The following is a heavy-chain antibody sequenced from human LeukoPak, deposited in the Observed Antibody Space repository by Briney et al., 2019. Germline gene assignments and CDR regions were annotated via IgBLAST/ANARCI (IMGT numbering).Heavy chain of an antibody. CDR1: GFTFSGYA. D-gene: IGHD3-22*01. CDR2: ISGRGDAS. J-gene: IGHJ4*02. V-gene: IGHV3-23*01. CDR3: TTDPPPNYYYDSGGYYILHSLGY. Sequence: GGSLRLSCAASGFTFSGYAMTWVRQAPGKGLEWVSAISGRGDASYYAESVKGRFTISRDNSKSTLYLQMNSLRTEDTAVYYCTTDPPPNYYYDSGGYYILHSLGYWGQGTLVTVSS.